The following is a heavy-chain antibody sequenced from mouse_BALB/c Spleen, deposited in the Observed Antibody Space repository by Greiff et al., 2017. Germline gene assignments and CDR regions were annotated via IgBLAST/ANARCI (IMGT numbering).Heavy chain of an antibody. CDR1: GYTFTSYW. Sequence: VQLQQSGAELVKPGASVKLSCTASGYTFTSYWMHWVKQRPGQGLEWIGEINPSNGRTNYNEKFKSKATLTVDKSSSTAYMQLSSLTSEDSAVFYCARMGLTPDYWGQGTTLTVSA. CDR3: ARMGLTPDY. V-gene: IGHV1S81*02. J-gene: IGHJ2*01. D-gene: IGHD3-1*01. CDR2: INPSNGRT.